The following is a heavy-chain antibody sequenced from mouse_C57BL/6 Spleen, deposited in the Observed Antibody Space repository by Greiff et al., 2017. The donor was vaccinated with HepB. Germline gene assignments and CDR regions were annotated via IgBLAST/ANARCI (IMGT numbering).Heavy chain of an antibody. CDR2: IRSKSNNYAT. CDR1: GFSFNTYA. V-gene: IGHV10-1*01. CDR3: VRMLSYYYAMDY. Sequence: EVMLVESGGGLVQPKGSLKLSCAASGFSFNTYAMNWVRQAPGKGLEWVARIRSKSNNYATYYADSVKDRFTISRDDSESMLYLQMNNLKTEDTAMYYCVRMLSYYYAMDYWGQGTSVTVSS. J-gene: IGHJ4*01.